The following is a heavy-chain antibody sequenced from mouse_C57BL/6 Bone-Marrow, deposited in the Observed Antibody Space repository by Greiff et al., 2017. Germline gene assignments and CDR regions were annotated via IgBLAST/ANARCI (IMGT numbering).Heavy chain of an antibody. CDR3: ARAPIYYDYDGFAY. V-gene: IGHV1-81*01. CDR2: IYPRSGNT. J-gene: IGHJ3*01. D-gene: IGHD2-4*01. CDR1: GYTFTSYG. Sequence: QVQLQQSGAELARPGASVKLSCKASGYTFTSYGISWVKQRTGQGLEWIGEIYPRSGNTYYNEKFKGKATLTADKSSSTAYMELRRLTSEDSAVYFCARAPIYYDYDGFAYWGQGTLVTVSA.